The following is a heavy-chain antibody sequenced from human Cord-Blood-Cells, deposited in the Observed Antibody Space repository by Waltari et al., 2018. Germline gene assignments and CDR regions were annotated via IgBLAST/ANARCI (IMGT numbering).Heavy chain of an antibody. CDR2: IYSGGRK. CDR1: GFTVSSNY. CDR3: AREDYGGNGG. D-gene: IGHD4-17*01. J-gene: IGHJ4*02. V-gene: IGHV3-53*01. Sequence: EVQLVESGGGLIQPGGSLRLSCAASGFTVSSNYMRWVRQAPGKGVEWVLVIYSGGRKYYADSGKGQFTISRDNSKNPLYLQMNSLRAEDTAVYYCAREDYGGNGGWGQGTLVTVSS.